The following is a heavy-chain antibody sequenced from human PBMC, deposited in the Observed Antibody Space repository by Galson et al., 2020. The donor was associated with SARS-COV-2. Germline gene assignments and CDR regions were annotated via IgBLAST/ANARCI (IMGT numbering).Heavy chain of an antibody. CDR3: ARDRGGSYYGAFDI. CDR2: ISYDGNNK. J-gene: IGHJ3*02. CDR1: GFTFSSYA. Sequence: GGSLRLSCAASGFTFSSYAMHWVRQAPGKGLEWVAVISYDGNNKYYADSVKGRFTISRDNSKNTLYLQMNSLRAEDTAVYYCARDRGGSYYGAFDIWGQGTMVTVSS. V-gene: IGHV3-30-3*01. D-gene: IGHD1-26*01.